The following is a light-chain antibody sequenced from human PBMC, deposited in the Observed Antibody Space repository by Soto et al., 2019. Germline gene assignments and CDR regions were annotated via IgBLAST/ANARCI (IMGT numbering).Light chain of an antibody. Sequence: DFQLTQSPSFLSASIGDRVTITCRASQGISSYLAWYQQKPGKPPKLLIYSASTLQSGVPSRFSGSGSGTEFTLTISSLQPEDFATYYCQHLKTCPQTFGQGTKVDIK. CDR2: SAS. J-gene: IGKJ1*01. V-gene: IGKV1-9*01. CDR3: QHLKTCPQT. CDR1: QGISSY.